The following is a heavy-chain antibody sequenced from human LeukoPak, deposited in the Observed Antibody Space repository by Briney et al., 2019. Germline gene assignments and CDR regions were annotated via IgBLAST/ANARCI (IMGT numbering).Heavy chain of an antibody. CDR3: ARNFEEYYGGDCYPPTAGMDV. CDR2: ISYDGSNK. CDR1: GFTFSSYA. D-gene: IGHD2-21*02. V-gene: IGHV3-30-3*01. J-gene: IGHJ6*02. Sequence: GRSLRLSCAASGFTFSSYAMHWVRQAPGKGLEWVAVISYDGSNKYYADSVKGRFTISRDIPKNTLYLQVNSLRAEDTALYYCARNFEEYYGGDCYPPTAGMDVWGQGTTVTVSS.